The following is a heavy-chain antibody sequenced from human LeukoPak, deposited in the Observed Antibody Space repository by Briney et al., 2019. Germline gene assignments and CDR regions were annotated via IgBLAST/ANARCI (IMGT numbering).Heavy chain of an antibody. CDR1: GYTFTGYS. J-gene: IGHJ5*02. Sequence: ASVKVSCKASGYTFTGYSIHWVRQAPGQGLEWMGWINLKSGGTNYAQKFQARVTMTRETSISTAYMELSRLSSVTAADTAVYYCARENYYDSSGYLNWFDPWGQGTLVTVSS. CDR2: INLKSGGT. D-gene: IGHD3-22*01. V-gene: IGHV1-2*02. CDR3: ARENYYDSSGYLNWFDP.